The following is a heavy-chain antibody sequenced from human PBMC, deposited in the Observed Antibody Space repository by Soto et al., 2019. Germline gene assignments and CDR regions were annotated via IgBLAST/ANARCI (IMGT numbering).Heavy chain of an antibody. CDR2: ISYSADKT. J-gene: IGHJ3*02. D-gene: IGHD1-7*01. V-gene: IGHV3-23*01. CDR3: ARRAKTATTNWGAFDI. Sequence: EVQLLESGGGLVQPGGSLRLSCAASGFTFSSYVMNWVRQAPGKGLEWVSTISYSADKTFYADSVKGRFTIPRDNSRDTLFLQMNSLRADDAAVYYCARRAKTATTNWGAFDIWGQGTMVTVSS. CDR1: GFTFSSYV.